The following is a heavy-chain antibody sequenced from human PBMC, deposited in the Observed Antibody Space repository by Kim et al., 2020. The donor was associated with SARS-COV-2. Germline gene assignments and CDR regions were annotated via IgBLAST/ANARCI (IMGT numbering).Heavy chain of an antibody. CDR3: ERDQWYSGRYFDY. V-gene: IGHV3-11*06. D-gene: IGHD1-26*01. Sequence: YADSVESRFTTARNNAKNSLYLQMNSLRAEDTAVYYCERDQWYSGRYFDYWGQGTLVTVSS. J-gene: IGHJ4*02.